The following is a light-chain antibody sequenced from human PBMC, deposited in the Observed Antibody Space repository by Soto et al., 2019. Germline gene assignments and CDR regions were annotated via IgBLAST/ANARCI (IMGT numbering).Light chain of an antibody. V-gene: IGKV3-20*01. J-gene: IGKJ1*01. Sequence: EIVLTQSPGTLSLSLGERATLSCRASQRISTSFLAWYQHKPGQAPRLLIYDTSTRAAGIPARFSGGGAGTDFTLTISRLEPEDSAVYYCHQFSASLGAFGPGTKV. CDR2: DTS. CDR3: HQFSASLGA. CDR1: QRISTSF.